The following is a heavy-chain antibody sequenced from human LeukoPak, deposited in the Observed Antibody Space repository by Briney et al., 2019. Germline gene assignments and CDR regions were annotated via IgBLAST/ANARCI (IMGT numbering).Heavy chain of an antibody. Sequence: PSETLSLTCTVSGGSISSNSYYWGWIRQPPGKGLEWIGNIYYSGSTYYNPSLKSRVTIPVDTSKNQFSLKLSSVTAADTAVYYCARVGAKYYFDYGGQGTLVTVSS. CDR2: IYYSGST. CDR1: GGSISSNSYY. V-gene: IGHV4-39*01. CDR3: ARVGAKYYFDY. J-gene: IGHJ4*02. D-gene: IGHD1-26*01.